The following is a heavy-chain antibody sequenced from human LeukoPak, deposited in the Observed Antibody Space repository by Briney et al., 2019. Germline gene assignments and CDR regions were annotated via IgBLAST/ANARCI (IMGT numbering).Heavy chain of an antibody. J-gene: IGHJ6*03. D-gene: IGHD6-13*01. Sequence: ASVKVSCKASGYTFTSYAMNWVRQAPGQGLEWMEWINTNTGNPTYAQGFTGRFVFSLDTSVSTAYLQISSLKAEDTAVYYCARDRSSWRNNYYYYYMDVWGKGTTVTVSS. CDR3: ARDRSSWRNNYYYYYMDV. CDR2: INTNTGNP. CDR1: GYTFTSYA. V-gene: IGHV7-4-1*02.